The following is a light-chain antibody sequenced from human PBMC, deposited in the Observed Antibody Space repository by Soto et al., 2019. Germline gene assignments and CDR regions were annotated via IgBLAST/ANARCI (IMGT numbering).Light chain of an antibody. V-gene: IGKV2-30*01. CDR3: IQVTHWPPT. CDR1: QSLVYSDGKTN. CDR2: KVS. J-gene: IGKJ1*01. Sequence: DVVMAQSPLSLPVTLGQPASISCRSSQSLVYSDGKTNLNWFQQRPCQSPRRLTYKVSNRDSGVPDRFSGSGSGTYFALNTRRVEAEDVGVYYCIQVTHWPPTFGQGTKVEIK.